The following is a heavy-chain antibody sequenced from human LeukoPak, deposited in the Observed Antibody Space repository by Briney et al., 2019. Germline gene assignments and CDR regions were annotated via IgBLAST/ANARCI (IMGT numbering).Heavy chain of an antibody. V-gene: IGHV3-9*01. CDR1: GFTFDDYA. D-gene: IGHD6-19*01. J-gene: IGHJ4*02. Sequence: GGSLRLSCAASGFTFDDYAMHWVRQAPGKGLEWVPGIGWNSGSISYADSVKGRFTISRDNAKNSLYLQMNSLRAEDTALYYCAKDFSSGWLNYFDYWGQGTLVTVSS. CDR3: AKDFSSGWLNYFDY. CDR2: IGWNSGSI.